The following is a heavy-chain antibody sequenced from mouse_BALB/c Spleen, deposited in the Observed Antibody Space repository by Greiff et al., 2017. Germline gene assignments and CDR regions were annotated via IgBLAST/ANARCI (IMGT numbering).Heavy chain of an antibody. CDR3: ARRASYWSVDV. J-gene: IGHJ1*01. V-gene: IGHV5-6-2*01. Sequence: EVNLVESGGGLVKLGGSLKLSCAASGFTFSSYYMSWVRQTPEKRLELVAAINSNGGSTYYPDTVKGRFTISRDNAKNTLYLQMSSMKSEDTALYYCARRASYWSVDVWGAGTTVTVSS. CDR1: GFTFSSYY. CDR2: INSNGGST.